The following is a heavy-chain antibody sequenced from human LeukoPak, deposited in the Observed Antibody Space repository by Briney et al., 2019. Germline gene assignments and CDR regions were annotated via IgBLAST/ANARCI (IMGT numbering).Heavy chain of an antibody. D-gene: IGHD6-19*01. CDR2: ISGNGVDT. J-gene: IGHJ4*02. CDR1: GFTFSDHA. CDR3: AKLYSSGRYYFDY. V-gene: IGHV3-23*01. Sequence: GGSLRLSCTASGFTFSDHAMHWVRQAAGKGLEWVSTISGNGVDTYYTDSVQGRFTISRDNPKNTLYLQMNSLRVEDTAVYYCAKLYSSGRYYFDYWGQGTLVTVSS.